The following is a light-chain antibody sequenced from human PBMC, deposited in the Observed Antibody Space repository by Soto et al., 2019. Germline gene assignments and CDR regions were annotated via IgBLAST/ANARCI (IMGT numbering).Light chain of an antibody. CDR3: QQYGSSGT. Sequence: EIVLTQSPVTLSLSRGERATLSCMAIQSVSSSYLVWHQQKPGQAPRVLIYAASRRATGIPDRLSGSGSGTDFTLTISRLEPEDFAVYYCQQYGSSGTFGQGTKVDIK. J-gene: IGKJ1*01. CDR2: AAS. CDR1: QSVSSSY. V-gene: IGKV3-20*01.